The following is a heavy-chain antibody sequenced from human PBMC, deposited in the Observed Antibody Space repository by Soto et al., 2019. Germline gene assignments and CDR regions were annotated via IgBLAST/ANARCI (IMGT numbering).Heavy chain of an antibody. J-gene: IGHJ4*02. CDR3: ARMYSSSCDY. Sequence: PGGSLRLSCAASGFTFSTYAMRWVRQAPGKGLEWVSSITGSGDRTYYADSVKGRFTISRDNSQSTLHLQMNSLRAEDTAVYYCARMYSSSCDYWGQGTLVTVSS. CDR1: GFTFSTYA. V-gene: IGHV3-23*01. D-gene: IGHD6-13*01. CDR2: ITGSGDRT.